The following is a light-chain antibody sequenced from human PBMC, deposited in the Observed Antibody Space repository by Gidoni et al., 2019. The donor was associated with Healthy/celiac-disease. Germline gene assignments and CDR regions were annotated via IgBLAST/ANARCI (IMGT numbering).Light chain of an antibody. V-gene: IGKV3-20*01. CDR3: QQYGSSPCS. CDR2: GAS. Sequence: SSYLAWYQQKPGQAPRLLIYGASSRATGIPDSFSGSGSGTDFTLTISRLEPEDFAVYYCQQYGSSPCSFGQXTKLEIK. CDR1: SSY. J-gene: IGKJ2*04.